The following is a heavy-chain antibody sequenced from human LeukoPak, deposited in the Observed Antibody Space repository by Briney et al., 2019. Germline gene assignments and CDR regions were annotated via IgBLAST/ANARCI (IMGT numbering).Heavy chain of an antibody. V-gene: IGHV3-48*01. CDR2: ISTYSSTK. CDR3: ARDEGCSSTSCSVGYYYMDV. Sequence: GGSLRLSCAASGFSFSTYPMNWVRQAPGKGLEWVSYISTYSSTKHYADSVKGRFTIARDDAKNSLYLQMNSLTAEDTGVYLCARDEGCSSTSCSVGYYYMDVWGKGTTVTVSS. J-gene: IGHJ6*03. D-gene: IGHD2-2*01. CDR1: GFSFSTYP.